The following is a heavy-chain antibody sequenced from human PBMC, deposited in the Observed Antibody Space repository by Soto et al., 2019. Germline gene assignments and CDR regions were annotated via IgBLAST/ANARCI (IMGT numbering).Heavy chain of an antibody. J-gene: IGHJ4*02. D-gene: IGHD2-2*01. V-gene: IGHV4-59*08. CDR1: GGSLSTYY. Sequence: SETLSLTCTVSGGSLSTYYWSWIRQPPRKGLEWIGYIYDSGSTIYNPALKSRVTISVDTSKNQFSLKLSSVTAADTAVYYCARHLIGYCSTTTCFGPIDYWGQGALVTVSS. CDR3: ARHLIGYCSTTTCFGPIDY. CDR2: IYDSGST.